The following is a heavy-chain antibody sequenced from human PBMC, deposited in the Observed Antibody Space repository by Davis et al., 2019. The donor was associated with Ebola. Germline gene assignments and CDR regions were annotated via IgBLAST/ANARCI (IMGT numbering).Heavy chain of an antibody. CDR3: AREGGGKVVPTANIYYYYMDV. J-gene: IGHJ6*03. CDR1: GGSLNGYS. Sequence: GSLRLSCGVLGGSLNGYSWTWIRQPPGKGLEWIGEITHSGNTDYKPSLKSRVTISVDTSKNQFSLKLSSVTAADTAVYYCAREGGGKVVPTANIYYYYMDVWGKGTTVTVSS. CDR2: ITHSGNT. V-gene: IGHV4-34*01. D-gene: IGHD2-2*01.